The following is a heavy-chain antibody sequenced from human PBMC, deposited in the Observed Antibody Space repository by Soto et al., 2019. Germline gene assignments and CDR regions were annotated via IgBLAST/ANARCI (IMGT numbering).Heavy chain of an antibody. CDR2: IYYDGSA. CDR1: GDSINTADYY. Sequence: SETLSLTCTVSGDSINTADYYWAWIRQSPGRGLEWIVNIYYDGSAYPNPSLNSRASASVDTSNNQFSLYLFSVTGADTAVYYCARRLRDTRTHYYNWFDPWGQGTLVTVSS. V-gene: IGHV4-30-4*01. J-gene: IGHJ5*02. D-gene: IGHD3-10*01. CDR3: ARRLRDTRTHYYNWFDP.